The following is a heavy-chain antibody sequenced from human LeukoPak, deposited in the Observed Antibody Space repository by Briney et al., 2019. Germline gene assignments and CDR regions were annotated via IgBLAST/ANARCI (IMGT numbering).Heavy chain of an antibody. V-gene: IGHV1-69*06. D-gene: IGHD1-1*01. Sequence: ASVKVSCKASGYTFTSYDINWVRQAPGQGLEWMGGIIPIFGTANYAQKFQGRVTITADKSTSTAYMELSSLRSEDTAVYYCARPSKGLYNWNDGLSYWGQGTLVTVSS. J-gene: IGHJ4*02. CDR3: ARPSKGLYNWNDGLSY. CDR1: GYTFTSYD. CDR2: IIPIFGTA.